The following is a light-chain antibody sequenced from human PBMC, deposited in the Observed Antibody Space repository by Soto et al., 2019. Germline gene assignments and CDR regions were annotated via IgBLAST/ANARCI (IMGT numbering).Light chain of an antibody. CDR2: AAS. V-gene: IGKV1-27*01. CDR1: QDISNY. CDR3: QNYKSAPNT. Sequence: DIQMTQSPSSLSASVGDRVTITCRASQDISNYLAWYQQKPGKVPKLLIYAASTLQTGVQSRFSGSGSGTVFTLTINSLQPEDVATYYCQNYKSAPNTFGRGTRLVIK. J-gene: IGKJ2*01.